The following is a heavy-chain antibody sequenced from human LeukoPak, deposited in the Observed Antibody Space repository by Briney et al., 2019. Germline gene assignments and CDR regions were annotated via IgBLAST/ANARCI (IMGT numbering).Heavy chain of an antibody. V-gene: IGHV3-23*01. J-gene: IGHJ4*02. CDR2: IRSNGDTA. CDR1: GFTFSSIA. Sequence: GGSLRLSCAASGFTFSSIAMTWVRQAPGKGLEWVWTIRSNGDTAYNADSVRGRFAISRDNSKNGLFLQMNSLRVEDTARYYCVKGQELDDGVFDSWGQGTLVTVSS. CDR3: VKGQELDDGVFDS. D-gene: IGHD1-1*01.